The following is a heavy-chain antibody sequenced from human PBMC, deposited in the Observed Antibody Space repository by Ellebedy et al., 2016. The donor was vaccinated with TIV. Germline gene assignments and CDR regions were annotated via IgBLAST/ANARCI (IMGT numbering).Heavy chain of an antibody. CDR1: GFTFSSYA. CDR2: ISYDGSNK. J-gene: IGHJ4*02. V-gene: IGHV3-30-3*01. CDR3: TTGGYYNDF. D-gene: IGHD3-22*01. Sequence: GGSLRLSCAASGFTFSSYAMHWVRQAPGKGLGWVAVISYDGSNKYYADSVKGRFTISRDNSKNTLYLQMNTLQTEDTAIYYCTTGGYYNDFWGQGTLVTVSS.